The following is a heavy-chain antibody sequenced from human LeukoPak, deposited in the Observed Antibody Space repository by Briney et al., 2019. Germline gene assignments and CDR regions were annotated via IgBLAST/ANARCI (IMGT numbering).Heavy chain of an antibody. V-gene: IGHV4-34*01. CDR1: GGSFSGYY. CDR2: INHSGST. CDR3: ARVNWEDHTDY. Sequence: PSETLSLTCAVYGGSFSGYYWSWIRQPPGKGLEWIGEINHSGSTNYNPSLKSRVTISVDTSKNQFSLKLSSVTAADTAVYYCARVNWEDHTDYWGQGTLVTVSS. J-gene: IGHJ4*02. D-gene: IGHD7-27*01.